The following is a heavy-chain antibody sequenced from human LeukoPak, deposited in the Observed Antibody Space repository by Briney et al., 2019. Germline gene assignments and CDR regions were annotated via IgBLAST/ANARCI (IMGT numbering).Heavy chain of an antibody. J-gene: IGHJ6*02. CDR2: ISAYNGNT. V-gene: IGHV1-18*01. Sequence: ASVKVSCKASGYTFTGYGISWVRQAPGQGLEWMGWISAYNGNTNYAQKLQGRVTMTTDTSTSTAYMELRSLRSDDTAVYYCARDPPITIFAMDYYYGMDVWGQGTTVTVSS. D-gene: IGHD3-3*01. CDR3: ARDPPITIFAMDYYYGMDV. CDR1: GYTFTGYG.